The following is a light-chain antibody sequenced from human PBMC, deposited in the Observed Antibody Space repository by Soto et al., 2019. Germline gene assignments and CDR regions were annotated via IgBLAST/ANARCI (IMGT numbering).Light chain of an antibody. CDR2: DAS. J-gene: IGKJ2*01. CDR3: QQYKTYPFT. CDR1: QPINSW. V-gene: IGKV1-5*01. Sequence: DVQMTQSPSTLSASVGDRVTITCRASQPINSWLAWFQQKPGKAPQLLIHDASSLESGVPSRFSGIGFGTAFTLIITTLQPDDFATYYCQQYKTYPFTFGQGTKLEVK.